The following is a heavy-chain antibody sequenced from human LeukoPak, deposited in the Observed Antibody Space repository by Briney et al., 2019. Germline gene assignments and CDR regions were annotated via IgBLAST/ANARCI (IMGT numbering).Heavy chain of an antibody. CDR2: IHPNSGGT. D-gene: IGHD3-22*01. J-gene: IGHJ3*02. V-gene: IGHV1-2*02. CDR3: ARDRYYDSSGVRTDALDI. CDR1: GYTFTGYY. Sequence: ASVKVSCKASGYTFTGYYMPWVRQAPGQGLEWMGWIHPNSGGTNYAQKFQGRDTMTRDTSISTAYMELSRLRSDDTAVYYCARDRYYDSSGVRTDALDIWGQGTMVTVSS.